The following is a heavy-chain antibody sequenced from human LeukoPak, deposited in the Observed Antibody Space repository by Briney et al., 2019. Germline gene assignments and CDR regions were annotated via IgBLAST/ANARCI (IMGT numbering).Heavy chain of an antibody. D-gene: IGHD2-2*01. V-gene: IGHV4-59*08. Sequence: SETLSLTCTVSGGSISSYYWSWIRQPPGKGLEWIGSIYHSGSTHYNPSLKSPVTISVDTSKNQFSLKLNSVTAADTAVYYCARNGTNNYFDYWGQGTLVTVSS. J-gene: IGHJ4*02. CDR2: IYHSGST. CDR3: ARNGTNNYFDY. CDR1: GGSISSYY.